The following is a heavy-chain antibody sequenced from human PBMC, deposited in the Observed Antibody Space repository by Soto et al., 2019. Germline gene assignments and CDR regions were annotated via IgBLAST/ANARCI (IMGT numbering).Heavy chain of an antibody. J-gene: IGHJ4*02. V-gene: IGHV3-7*05. CDR3: ARRLALAERTVFDD. CDR1: GFTFGNFW. Sequence: GGSLRLSCAASGFTFGNFWMTWVRQAPGKGLEWVASINRDGSEEYYVDSVKGRFTISRDNAKNSLYVQMNSLRAEDTAVYYCARRLALAERTVFDDWGQGTLVTGSS. D-gene: IGHD3-3*02. CDR2: INRDGSEE.